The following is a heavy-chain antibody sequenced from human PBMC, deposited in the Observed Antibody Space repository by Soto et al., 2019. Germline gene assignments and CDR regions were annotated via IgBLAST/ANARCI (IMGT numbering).Heavy chain of an antibody. D-gene: IGHD3-3*01. J-gene: IGHJ3*02. CDR2: ISSSSSTI. V-gene: IGHV3-48*01. CDR1: GFTFSSYS. CDR3: ARATAYDSDAFDI. Sequence: GGSLRLSCAASGFTFSSYSMNWVRQAPGKGLEWVSYISSSSSTIYYADSVKGRFTISRDNAKNSLYLQMNSLRAEDTAVYYCARATAYDSDAFDIWGQGTMVTVSS.